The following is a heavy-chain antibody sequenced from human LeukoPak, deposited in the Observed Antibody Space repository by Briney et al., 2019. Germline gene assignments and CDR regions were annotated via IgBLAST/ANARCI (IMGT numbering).Heavy chain of an antibody. Sequence: PSETLSLTPIVSGGSICGHLCRGLRQPPPHRLPCIAYTAFAGRTDPNPSPQRRVTISMITSNNQVSLELYSTTTADTAVNYCASERRELVNWGQGKQVTVSS. J-gene: IGHJ4*02. CDR2: TAFAGRT. CDR3: ASERRELVN. D-gene: IGHD3-10*01. V-gene: IGHV4-59*11. CDR1: GGSICGHL.